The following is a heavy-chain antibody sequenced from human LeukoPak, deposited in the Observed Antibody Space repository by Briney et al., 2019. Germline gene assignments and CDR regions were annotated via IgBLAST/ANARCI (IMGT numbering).Heavy chain of an antibody. J-gene: IGHJ4*02. Sequence: ASVKVSCKASGYTFTSYGISWVRQAPGQGLEWMGWISAYNGNTNYAQKLQGRVTMTTDTSTSTAYMELRSLRSDDTAVYYCARVLRGGYCGGDCYPYYFDYWGRGTLVTVSS. CDR2: ISAYNGNT. D-gene: IGHD2-21*02. CDR1: GYTFTSYG. V-gene: IGHV1-18*01. CDR3: ARVLRGGYCGGDCYPYYFDY.